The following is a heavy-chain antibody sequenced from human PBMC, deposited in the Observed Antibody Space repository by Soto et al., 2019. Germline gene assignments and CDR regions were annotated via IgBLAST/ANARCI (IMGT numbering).Heavy chain of an antibody. D-gene: IGHD1-26*01. CDR3: ARRGSGSYYDY. CDR2: ISGSGGST. J-gene: IGHJ4*02. CDR1: GFTFSSYA. V-gene: IGHV3-23*01. Sequence: GGPLRLSCAASGFTFSSYAMRWVRQAPGKGLEWVSAISGSGGSTYYADSVKGRFTISRDNSKNTLYLQMNSLRAEDTAVYYCARRGSGSYYDYWGQGTLVTVSS.